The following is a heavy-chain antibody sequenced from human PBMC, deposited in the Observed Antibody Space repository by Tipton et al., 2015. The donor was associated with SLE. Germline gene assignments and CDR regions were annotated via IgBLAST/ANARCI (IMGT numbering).Heavy chain of an antibody. CDR2: IRYHGSDT. D-gene: IGHD1-14*01. Sequence: GSLRLSCAASGFTLSNYGIHWVRQTPGKGLEWVAFIRYHGSDTYYADSVKGRFTISRDISKNTVYLQMNSLRTEDTAVYYCAKETGSPWGQGTLVTVSS. CDR3: AKETGSP. CDR1: GFTLSNYG. V-gene: IGHV3-30*02. J-gene: IGHJ5*02.